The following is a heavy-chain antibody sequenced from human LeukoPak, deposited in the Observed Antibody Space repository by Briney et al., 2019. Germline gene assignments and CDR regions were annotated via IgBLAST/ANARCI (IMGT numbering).Heavy chain of an antibody. D-gene: IGHD2-21*02. Sequence: GGSLRLSCAASGFTFSDYFMSWIRQAPGKGLEWLSHISSSGTGYYTDSVKGRATISRDNAKNLLYLQMNSLRAEDTAVYYCARPAYCGGNCYYFPDYWGQGTLVTVSS. J-gene: IGHJ4*02. CDR3: ARPAYCGGNCYYFPDY. V-gene: IGHV3-11*04. CDR2: ISSSGTG. CDR1: GFTFSDYF.